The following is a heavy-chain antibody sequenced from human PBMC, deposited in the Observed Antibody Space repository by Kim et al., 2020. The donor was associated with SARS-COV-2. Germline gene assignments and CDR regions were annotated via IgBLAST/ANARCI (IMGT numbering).Heavy chain of an antibody. V-gene: IGHV4-34*01. J-gene: IGHJ5*02. CDR2: INHSGST. CDR3: ARGHYIVVVPAAMYWPIRWFDP. D-gene: IGHD2-2*01. CDR1: GGSFSGYY. Sequence: SETLSLTCAVYGGSFSGYYWSWIRQPPGKGLEWIGEINHSGSTNYNPSLKSRVTISVDTSKNQFSLKLSSVTAADTAVYYCARGHYIVVVPAAMYWPIRWFDPWGQGTLVTVSS.